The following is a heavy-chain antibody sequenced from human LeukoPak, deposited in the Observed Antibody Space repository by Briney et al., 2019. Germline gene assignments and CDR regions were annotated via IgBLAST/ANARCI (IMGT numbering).Heavy chain of an antibody. D-gene: IGHD3-16*01. V-gene: IGHV4-39*07. CDR1: GDSISSSRYY. J-gene: IGHJ4*02. CDR2: ASYSGSP. CDR3: ARGEFDGGVYFDY. Sequence: SETLSLTCTVSGDSISSSRYYWGWIRQPPGNGLEWIGSASYSGSPYYNPSLKSRVTTSVDTSKNQFSLRLSSVTAADTAVYYCARGEFDGGVYFDYWGQGTLVTVSS.